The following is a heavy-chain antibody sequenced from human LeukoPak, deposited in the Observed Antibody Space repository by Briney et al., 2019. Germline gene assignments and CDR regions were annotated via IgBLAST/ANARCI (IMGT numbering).Heavy chain of an antibody. CDR2: INHSGST. J-gene: IGHJ5*02. Sequence: SETLSLTCAVYGGSFSGYYWSWIRQPPGKGLEWIGEINHSGSTNYNPSLKSRVTISVDTSKNQFSLKLSSVTAADTAVYYCARGELLGYCRSTSCYAVGLDPWGQGTLVSVST. D-gene: IGHD2-2*01. V-gene: IGHV4-34*01. CDR3: ARGELLGYCRSTSCYAVGLDP. CDR1: GGSFSGYY.